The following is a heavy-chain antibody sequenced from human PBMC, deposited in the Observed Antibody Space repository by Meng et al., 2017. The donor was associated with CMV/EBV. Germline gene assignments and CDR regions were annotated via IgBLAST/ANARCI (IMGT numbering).Heavy chain of an antibody. CDR2: IRYDGSNK. CDR1: GFTFSSYA. Sequence: GESLKISCAASGFTFSSYAMHWVRQAPGKGLEWVAFIRYDGSNKYYADSVKGRFTISRDNSKNTLYLQMNSLRAEDTAVYYCANLAGGVPAANYWGQGTLVTVSS. V-gene: IGHV3-30*02. CDR3: ANLAGGVPAANY. J-gene: IGHJ4*02. D-gene: IGHD2-2*01.